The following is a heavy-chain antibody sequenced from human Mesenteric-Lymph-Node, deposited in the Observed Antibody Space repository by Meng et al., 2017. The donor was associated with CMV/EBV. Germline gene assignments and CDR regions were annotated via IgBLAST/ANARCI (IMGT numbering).Heavy chain of an antibody. V-gene: IGHV3-20*04. CDR2: INWNGGST. D-gene: IGHD3-22*01. Sequence: ETLSLTCAASGFTFDDYGMSWVRQAPGKGLEWVSGINWNGGSTGYADSVKGRFTISRDNAKNSLYLQMNSLRAEDTALYYCARVFYDSSGYNFDYWGQGTLVTVSS. CDR1: GFTFDDYG. J-gene: IGHJ4*02. CDR3: ARVFYDSSGYNFDY.